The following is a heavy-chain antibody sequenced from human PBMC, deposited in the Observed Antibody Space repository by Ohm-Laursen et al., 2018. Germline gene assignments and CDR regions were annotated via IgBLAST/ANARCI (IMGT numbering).Heavy chain of an antibody. CDR2: MNSNSGNT. D-gene: IGHD1-26*01. CDR3: ARRGGSYWFDY. CDR1: GYTFTSYD. Sequence: GASVKVSCKASGYTFTSYDINWVRQATGEGPEWMGWMNSNSGNTGYAQKFQGRVTMTRNTSISTAYMEVSSLRSEDTAVYYCARRGGSYWFDYWGQGTLVTVSS. V-gene: IGHV1-8*01. J-gene: IGHJ4*02.